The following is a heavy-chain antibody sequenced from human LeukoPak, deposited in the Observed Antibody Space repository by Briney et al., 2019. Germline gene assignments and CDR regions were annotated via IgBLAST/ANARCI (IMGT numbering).Heavy chain of an antibody. CDR2: IKQDGSEK. D-gene: IGHD6-19*01. Sequence: GGSLRLSCAASGFTFSSYAMSWVRQAPGKGLEWVANIKQDGSEKYYVDSVKGRFTISRDNAKNSLYLQMNSLRAEDTAVYYCARDLRSSGPNWFDPWGQGTLVTVSS. V-gene: IGHV3-7*01. CDR1: GFTFSSYA. J-gene: IGHJ5*02. CDR3: ARDLRSSGPNWFDP.